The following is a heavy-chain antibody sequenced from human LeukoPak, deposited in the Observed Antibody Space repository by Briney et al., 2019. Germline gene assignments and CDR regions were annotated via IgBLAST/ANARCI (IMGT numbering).Heavy chain of an antibody. D-gene: IGHD3-3*01. CDR3: ARHPKFDFWSGYYPIGDWFDP. V-gene: IGHV4-61*02. Sequence: KPSDTLSLACTVAGGSISSGSYDWSWIRQPAGKGLEWIGRVYTSGSTHYNPSLKSRVTISVDTSKNQFSLKLSSVTAADTAVYYCARHPKFDFWSGYYPIGDWFDPWGQGTLVTVSS. CDR1: GGSISSGSYD. CDR2: VYTSGST. J-gene: IGHJ5*02.